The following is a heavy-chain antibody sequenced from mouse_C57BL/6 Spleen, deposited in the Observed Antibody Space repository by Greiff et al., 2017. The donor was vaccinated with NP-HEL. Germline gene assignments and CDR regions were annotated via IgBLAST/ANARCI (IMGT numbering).Heavy chain of an antibody. J-gene: IGHJ1*03. V-gene: IGHV7-3*01. CDR1: GFTFTDYY. Sequence: EVMLVESGGGLVQPGGSLSLSCAASGFTFTDYYMSWVRQPPGKALEWLGFIRNKANGYTTEYSASVKGRFTISRDNSQSILYLQMNALRAEDSATYYCARSVRGYFDVWGTGTTVTVSS. CDR3: ARSVRGYFDV. CDR2: IRNKANGYTT.